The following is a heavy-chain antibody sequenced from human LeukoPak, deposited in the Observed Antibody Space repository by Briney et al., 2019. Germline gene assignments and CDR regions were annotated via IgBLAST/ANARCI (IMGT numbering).Heavy chain of an antibody. CDR3: ASGATYYDFWSGSNAFDI. Sequence: ASVKVSCKASGYTFTGYYMHWVRQAPGQGLEWMGWMNPDSGNTGYAQKFQGRVTITRNTSISTAYMELSSLRSEDTAVYYCASGATYYDFWSGSNAFDIWGQGTMVTVSS. V-gene: IGHV1-8*03. CDR1: GYTFTGYY. D-gene: IGHD3-3*01. J-gene: IGHJ3*02. CDR2: MNPDSGNT.